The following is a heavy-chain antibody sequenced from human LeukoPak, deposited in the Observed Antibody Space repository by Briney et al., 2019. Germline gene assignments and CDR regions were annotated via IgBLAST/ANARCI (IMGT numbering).Heavy chain of an antibody. Sequence: ASVKVSCKASGYTLTDYYIHWVRQAPGQGLEWMGWINPNSGDTTYAQKFQGRVTMTTDTSISSAYMDLSRLNSDDTAVYFCAREEQYNNFFDYWGPGTLVTASS. CDR3: AREEQYNNFFDY. CDR2: INPNSGDT. V-gene: IGHV1-2*02. D-gene: IGHD1/OR15-1a*01. CDR1: GYTLTDYY. J-gene: IGHJ4*02.